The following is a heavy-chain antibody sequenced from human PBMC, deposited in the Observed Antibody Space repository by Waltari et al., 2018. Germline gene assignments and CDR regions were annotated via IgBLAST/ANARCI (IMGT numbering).Heavy chain of an antibody. V-gene: IGHV6-1*01. CDR1: GDSVSSNSAT. CDR2: TYYRSNGYN. Sequence: QVQLQQSGPGLVKPSQTLSLTCAISGDSVSSNSATWNWTRQSPSRGLEWLGRTYYRSNGYNDYPVSVKSRITINPDTSKNQFSLQLNSVTPDDTAVYYCARRGASGYYFDYWGQGMLVTVSS. J-gene: IGHJ4*02. CDR3: ARRGASGYYFDY.